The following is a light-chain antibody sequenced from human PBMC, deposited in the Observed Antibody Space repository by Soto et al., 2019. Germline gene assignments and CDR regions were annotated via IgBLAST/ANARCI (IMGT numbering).Light chain of an antibody. CDR3: QQSYSTPRT. J-gene: IGKJ1*01. Sequence: DIQMTQSPSSLSASVGDRVTITCRASQSISSTLNWYRQRPGKAPQLLIYDVSTLQSGVPSRFSGSGSGTDFTLTISSLQPEDFAAYHCQQSYSTPRTFGQGTKVEMK. CDR2: DVS. V-gene: IGKV1-39*01. CDR1: QSISST.